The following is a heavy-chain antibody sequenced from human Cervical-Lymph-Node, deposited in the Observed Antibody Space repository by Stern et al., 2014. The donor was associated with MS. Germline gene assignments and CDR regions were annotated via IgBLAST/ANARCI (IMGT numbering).Heavy chain of an antibody. CDR2: MSNSGTT. J-gene: IGHJ4*02. CDR1: GASMTHFY. Sequence: VQLQDSGPGRVPPSETLSLTCTVSGASMTHFYWNWIRQPPEKGLEWIGHMSNSGTTFYDPSLKSRVTMSMDASKQQFSLRLTSVTAVDTAVYFCARGRHTAMVTSGRYFDLWGQGTLVTVSS. CDR3: ARGRHTAMVTSGRYFDL. V-gene: IGHV4-4*07. D-gene: IGHD5-18*01.